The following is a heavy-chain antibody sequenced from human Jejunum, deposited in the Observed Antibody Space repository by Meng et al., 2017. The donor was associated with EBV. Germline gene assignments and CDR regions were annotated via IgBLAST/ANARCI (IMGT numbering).Heavy chain of an antibody. V-gene: IGHV3-15*01. CDR2: IKSKAAGETI. Sequence: EVPVVDAGGGLVKPGGSLRLSCVASGLNFNNAWMTWVRQAPGKGLEWVGRIKSKAAGETIDYAAPVQGRFTISRDDSKNTMYLQMNSLRTEDTAVYYCLPSFDSWGQGTLVTVSS. CDR1: GLNFNNAW. J-gene: IGHJ4*02. CDR3: LPSFDS.